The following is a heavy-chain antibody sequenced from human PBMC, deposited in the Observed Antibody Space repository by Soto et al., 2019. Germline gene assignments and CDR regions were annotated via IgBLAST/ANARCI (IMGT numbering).Heavy chain of an antibody. CDR1: GFTFSSYA. CDR3: ARDGAAGTDFDY. J-gene: IGHJ4*02. CDR2: ISGSGVST. Sequence: GGSLRLSCAASGFTFSSYAMSWFRQAPGKGLEWVSAISGSGVSTYYADSVKGRFTISRDNAKNSLYLQMNSLRAEDTAVYYCARDGAAGTDFDYWGQGTLVTVSS. V-gene: IGHV3-23*01. D-gene: IGHD6-13*01.